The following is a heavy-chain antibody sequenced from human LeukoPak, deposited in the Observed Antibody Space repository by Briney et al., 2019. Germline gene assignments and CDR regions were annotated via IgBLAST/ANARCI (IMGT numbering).Heavy chain of an antibody. D-gene: IGHD1-20*01. CDR2: IYWNDDK. V-gene: IGHV2-5*01. CDR1: GGSISSSIYY. Sequence: TLSLTCIVSGGSISSSIYYWAWVRQPPGKALEWLALIYWNDDKRYSPSLKSRLTITKDTSKNQVVLTMTNMDPVDTATYYCAHLNNWHFDYWGQGTLVTVSS. J-gene: IGHJ4*02. CDR3: AHLNNWHFDY.